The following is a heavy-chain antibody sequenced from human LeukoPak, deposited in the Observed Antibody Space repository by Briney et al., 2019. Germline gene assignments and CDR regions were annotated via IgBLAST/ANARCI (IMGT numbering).Heavy chain of an antibody. V-gene: IGHV3-48*01. J-gene: IGHJ5*02. CDR2: ISSSSSTI. D-gene: IGHD2-2*01. CDR1: GFTFSSYS. Sequence: PGRSLRLSCAASGFTFSSYSMNWVRQAPGKGLEWVSYISSSSSTIYYADSVKGRFTISRDNAKNSLYLQMNSLRAEDTAVYYCARGTIIVVVPAAYNWFDPWGQGTLVTVSS. CDR3: ARGTIIVVVPAAYNWFDP.